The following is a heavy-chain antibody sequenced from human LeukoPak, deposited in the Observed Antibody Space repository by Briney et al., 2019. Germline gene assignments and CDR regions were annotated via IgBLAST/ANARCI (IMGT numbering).Heavy chain of an antibody. CDR1: GFTFSIYS. D-gene: IGHD3-9*01. J-gene: IGHJ4*02. V-gene: IGHV3-48*04. Sequence: GGSLRLSCAASGFTFSIYSMNWVRQAPGKGLEWVSYINFSSRTTYYADSVKGRFTISRDNAKNSLYLQMNSLRAEDTAVYYCARESFYYDILTGYPDYWGQGTLVTVSS. CDR2: INFSSRTT. CDR3: ARESFYYDILTGYPDY.